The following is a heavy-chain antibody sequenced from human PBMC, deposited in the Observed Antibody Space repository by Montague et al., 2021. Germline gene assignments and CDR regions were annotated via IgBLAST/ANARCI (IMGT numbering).Heavy chain of an antibody. V-gene: IGHV4-38-2*02. Sequence: SETLSLTCTVSRSLINSDYYCGWIRPPPGKGLEWMGSVSHGGRTYYNPSLKSRVTISVDTSNNHFSLKLSSVTAADTVMYYCARERDRYYYMDIWGKGTTITVSS. CDR2: VSHGGRT. CDR1: RSLINSDYY. CDR3: ARERDRYYYMDI. J-gene: IGHJ6*03.